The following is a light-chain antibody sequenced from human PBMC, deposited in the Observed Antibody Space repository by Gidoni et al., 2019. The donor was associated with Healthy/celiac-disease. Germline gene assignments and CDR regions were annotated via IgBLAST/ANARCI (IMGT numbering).Light chain of an antibody. CDR1: QGVGSY. Sequence: ESVLTQSPATLPLSPGERPTLSCRASQGVGSYLAWYQQKPGQAPRLLIYDASNRATGVPARFSGSGPGTDFTLTISSLEPEDFAVYYCQQRSNFGQGTRLEIK. CDR2: DAS. V-gene: IGKV3D-11*01. CDR3: QQRSN. J-gene: IGKJ5*01.